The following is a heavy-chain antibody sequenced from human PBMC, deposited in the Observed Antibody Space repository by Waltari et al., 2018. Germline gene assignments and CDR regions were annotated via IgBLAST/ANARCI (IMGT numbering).Heavy chain of an antibody. CDR3: ARGPYSGSYYVTYYFDY. Sequence: QVQLVQSGAEVKKPGASVKVSCKASGYTFTSYCISSVRQAPGQGLESMGWISAYNGNTNYAQKLQGRVTMTTDTSTSTAYMELRSLRSDDTAVYYCARGPYSGSYYVTYYFDYWGQGTLVTVSS. D-gene: IGHD1-26*01. J-gene: IGHJ4*02. V-gene: IGHV1-18*01. CDR1: GYTFTSYC. CDR2: ISAYNGNT.